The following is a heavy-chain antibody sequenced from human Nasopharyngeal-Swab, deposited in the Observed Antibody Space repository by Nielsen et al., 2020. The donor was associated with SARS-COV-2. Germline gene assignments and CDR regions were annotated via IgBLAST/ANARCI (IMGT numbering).Heavy chain of an antibody. CDR3: ARELSNTPKYNWFDP. V-gene: IGHV4-38-2*02. Sequence: SETLSLTCTVSGYSISSGYYWAWIRQPPGKGLEWIGIIYHGGSTYYTPSLESRVTISVDTSNTHFSLKLTSVTAADTAVYYCARELSNTPKYNWFDPWGQGTLVTVSS. CDR1: GYSISSGYY. J-gene: IGHJ5*02. D-gene: IGHD5-18*01. CDR2: IYHGGST.